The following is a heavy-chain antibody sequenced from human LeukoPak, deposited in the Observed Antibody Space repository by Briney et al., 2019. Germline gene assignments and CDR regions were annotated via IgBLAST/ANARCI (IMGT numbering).Heavy chain of an antibody. V-gene: IGHV1-24*01. J-gene: IGHJ4*02. CDR3: ATHGSVWGSYRWVDY. Sequence: GASVKVSCKVSGFTLTELSMHWVRQAPGKGLEWMGGFDPEDGETIYAQKFQGRVTMTEDTSTDTVYMELSSLRSEDTAVYYCATHGSVWGSYRWVDYWGQGTLVTVS. D-gene: IGHD3-16*01. CDR2: FDPEDGET. CDR1: GFTLTELS.